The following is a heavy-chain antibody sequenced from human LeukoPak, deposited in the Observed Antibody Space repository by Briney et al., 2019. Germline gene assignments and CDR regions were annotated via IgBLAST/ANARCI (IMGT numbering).Heavy chain of an antibody. CDR3: AKVPAAGRYYMDV. CDR1: GFTFSSYG. V-gene: IGHV3-30*02. D-gene: IGHD2-2*01. CDR2: IRYDGNNK. J-gene: IGHJ6*03. Sequence: GGSLRLSCAASGFTFSSYGIHWVRQAPGKGLEWVAFIRYDGNNKYYADSVKGRFTISRDNSKNTLYLQMNSLRAEDTAVYYCAKVPAAGRYYMDVWGKGTTVTISS.